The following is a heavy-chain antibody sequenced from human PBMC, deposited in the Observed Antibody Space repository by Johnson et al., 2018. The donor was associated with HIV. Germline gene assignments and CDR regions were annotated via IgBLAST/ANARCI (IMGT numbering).Heavy chain of an antibody. J-gene: IGHJ3*02. CDR3: ARSGYGSGSTHDAFDI. CDR1: GFTFSTYW. CDR2: IYSGGST. D-gene: IGHD3-10*01. Sequence: VQLVESGGGVVQPGGSLRLSCAASGFTFSTYWMHWVRQAPGKGLVWVSVIYSGGSTYYADSVKGRFTISRDNSKNTLYLQMNSLRAEDTAVYYCARSGYGSGSTHDAFDIWGQGTMVTVSS. V-gene: IGHV3-66*01.